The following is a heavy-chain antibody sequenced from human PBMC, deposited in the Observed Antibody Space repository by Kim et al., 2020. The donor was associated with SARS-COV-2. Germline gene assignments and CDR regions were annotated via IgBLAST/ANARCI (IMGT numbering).Heavy chain of an antibody. CDR2: PIFGTA. J-gene: IGHJ4*02. Sequence: PIFGTANYAQKFPGRVTITADESTSTAYMELSSLRSEDTAVYYCAREPSKWGQGTLVTVSS. D-gene: IGHD2-2*01. CDR3: AREPSK. V-gene: IGHV1-69*01.